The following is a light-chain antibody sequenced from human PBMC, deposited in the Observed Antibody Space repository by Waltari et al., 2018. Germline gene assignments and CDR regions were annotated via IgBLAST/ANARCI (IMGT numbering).Light chain of an antibody. CDR2: VNS. V-gene: IGLV1-40*01. CDR1: SSNIGAGYD. CDR3: QSYDSSPYVV. Sequence: QSVLTQPPSVSGAPGQRVTISCTGSSSNIGAGYDVHWYQQLPGTAPKLLIYVNSNRPSGVPDRFAGSKSGTSASLAITGLQAEDEADCYCQSYDSSPYVVFGGGTKLTVL. J-gene: IGLJ2*01.